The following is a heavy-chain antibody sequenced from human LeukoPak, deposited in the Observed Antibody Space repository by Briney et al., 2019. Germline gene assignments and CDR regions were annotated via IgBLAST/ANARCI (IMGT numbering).Heavy chain of an antibody. CDR2: INTNTGNP. J-gene: IGHJ3*02. V-gene: IGHV7-4-1*02. Sequence: ASVKVSCKASGYTFTSYAMNWVRQAPGQGLEWMGWINTNTGNPTYAQGFTGRFVFSLDTSVSTAYLQISSLKAEDTAVYYCERAETTVTETNDAFDIWGQGTMVTVSS. CDR3: ERAETTVTETNDAFDI. CDR1: GYTFTSYA. D-gene: IGHD4-17*01.